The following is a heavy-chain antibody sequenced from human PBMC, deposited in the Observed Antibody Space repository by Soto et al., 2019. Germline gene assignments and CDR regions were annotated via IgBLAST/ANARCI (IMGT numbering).Heavy chain of an antibody. V-gene: IGHV1-18*01. J-gene: IGHJ6*02. CDR2: ISTYNGDT. CDR1: GYTFTRSG. Sequence: GASVKVSCKASGYTFTRSGISWVRQAPGQGLEWMGWISTYNGDTNYAQTFQGRVTMTTDTSTSTVHMEVRSLRSDDTAVYYCAKDLHWFAMDVWGQGTTVTVSS. CDR3: AKDLHWFAMDV. D-gene: IGHD3-10*01.